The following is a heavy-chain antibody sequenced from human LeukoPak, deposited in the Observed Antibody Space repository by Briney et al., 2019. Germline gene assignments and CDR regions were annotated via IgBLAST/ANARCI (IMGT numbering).Heavy chain of an antibody. CDR1: GFTFSTYW. Sequence: GGSLRLSCAASGFTFSTYWMGWARQAPGKGLEWVANMKPDGSEKYYVASVKGRFTISRDNAKNSLYLQMNSLRAEDTAVYYCARDHPAWDVSIDYWGQGTLVTVSS. CDR2: MKPDGSEK. D-gene: IGHD1-26*01. J-gene: IGHJ4*02. CDR3: ARDHPAWDVSIDY. V-gene: IGHV3-7*04.